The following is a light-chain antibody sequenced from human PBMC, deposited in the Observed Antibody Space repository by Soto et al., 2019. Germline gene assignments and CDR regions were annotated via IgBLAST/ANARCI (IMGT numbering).Light chain of an antibody. Sequence: EIVRTHSPATRSWSPVQGATLSCRASQPISRNLAWYQQKPGQAPRLLMYGASNRATDIPGRFSGGGSGTEFTLTISSLQSEDFAIYFCQQYNNWPRTFGQGTKVDI. CDR3: QQYNNWPRT. V-gene: IGKV3-15*01. CDR1: QPISRN. J-gene: IGKJ1*01. CDR2: GAS.